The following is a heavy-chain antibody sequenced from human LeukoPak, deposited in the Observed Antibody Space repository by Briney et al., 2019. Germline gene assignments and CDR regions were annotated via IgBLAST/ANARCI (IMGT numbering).Heavy chain of an antibody. J-gene: IGHJ3*02. CDR1: GGSISSGSYY. CDR3: ARDNGNYGAFDI. D-gene: IGHD1-7*01. V-gene: IGHV4-61*02. Sequence: SETLSLTCTVSGGSISSGSYYWSWIRQPAGKGLEWIGRIYTSGSTNYNPSLKSRVTISVDTSKNQLSLKVNSVTAADTAVYYCARDNGNYGAFDIWGQGTMVTVSS. CDR2: IYTSGST.